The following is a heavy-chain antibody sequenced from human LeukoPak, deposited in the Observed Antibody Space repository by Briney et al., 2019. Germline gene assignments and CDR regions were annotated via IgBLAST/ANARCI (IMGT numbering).Heavy chain of an antibody. J-gene: IGHJ4*02. V-gene: IGHV5-51*01. Sequence: GEALKISCKGSGYSFTNYWIGWVRPIPGKGLEWMGIIYPDDSDTRYSTSFEGQVTISADKSISTAYLQWSSLKASDTAMYYCATPGRYYYDSSGFQTGLFDYWGQGTLVTVSS. D-gene: IGHD3-22*01. CDR3: ATPGRYYYDSSGFQTGLFDY. CDR1: GYSFTNYW. CDR2: IYPDDSDT.